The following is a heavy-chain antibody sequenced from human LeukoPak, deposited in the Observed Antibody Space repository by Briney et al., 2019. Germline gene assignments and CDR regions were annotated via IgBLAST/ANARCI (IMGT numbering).Heavy chain of an antibody. Sequence: GASVKVSCKASGGTFSSYAISWVRQAPGQGLEWMGGIIPIFGTANYAQKLQGRVTMTTDTSTSTAYMELRSLRSDDTAVYYCARDAAYGDYFHFDYWGQGTLVTVSS. D-gene: IGHD4-17*01. V-gene: IGHV1-69*05. CDR1: GGTFSSYA. CDR2: IIPIFGTA. J-gene: IGHJ4*02. CDR3: ARDAAYGDYFHFDY.